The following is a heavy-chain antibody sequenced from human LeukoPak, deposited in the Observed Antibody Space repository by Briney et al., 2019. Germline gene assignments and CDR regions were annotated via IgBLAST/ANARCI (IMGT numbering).Heavy chain of an antibody. CDR3: ARITPYYYGSGSQYWYFDL. CDR1: GGSISSSSYY. CDR2: IYYSGST. J-gene: IGHJ2*01. V-gene: IGHV4-39*01. D-gene: IGHD3-10*01. Sequence: SETLSLTCTVSGGSISSSSYYWGWIRQPPGKGLEWIGSIYYSGSTYYSPSLKSRVTISVDTSKNQFSLKLSSVTAADTAVYYCARITPYYYGSGSQYWYFDLWGRGTLVTVSS.